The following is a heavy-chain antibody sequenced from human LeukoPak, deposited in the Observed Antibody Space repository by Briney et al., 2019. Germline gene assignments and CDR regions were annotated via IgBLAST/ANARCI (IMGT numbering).Heavy chain of an antibody. D-gene: IGHD5-12*01. CDR2: ISGSGGDT. J-gene: IGHJ4*02. V-gene: IGHV3-23*01. Sequence: PGGSLTLVCAASGFTFSAYVMTWVRQAPEKGLEWVSGISGSGGDTYYADSVKGRFTISRDNSKNTLYVLMNSLRAEDTAVYYCAKAGGYSGYIFFDYWGQGSLVSVSS. CDR3: AKAGGYSGYIFFDY. CDR1: GFTFSAYV.